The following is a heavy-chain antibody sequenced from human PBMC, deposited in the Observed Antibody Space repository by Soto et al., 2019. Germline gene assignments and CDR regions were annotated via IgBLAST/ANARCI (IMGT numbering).Heavy chain of an antibody. J-gene: IGHJ4*02. D-gene: IGHD3-10*01. Sequence: QVQLVESGGGVVQPGRSLRLSCAASGFTFSSYGMHWVRQAPGKGLEWVAVISYDGSNKYYADSVKGRFTISRDNSKNTLYLQMNSLRAEDTAVYYCAKLYYYGSGGHINTHVDYWGQGTLVTVSS. V-gene: IGHV3-30*18. CDR1: GFTFSSYG. CDR2: ISYDGSNK. CDR3: AKLYYYGSGGHINTHVDY.